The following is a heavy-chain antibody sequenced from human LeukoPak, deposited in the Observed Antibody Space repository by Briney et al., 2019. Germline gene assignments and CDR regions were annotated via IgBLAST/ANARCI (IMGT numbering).Heavy chain of an antibody. CDR1: GYTFTGYY. CDR3: ARSKYYYDSSGYYSCEY. D-gene: IGHD3-22*01. Sequence: ASVKVSCKASGYTFTGYYMHWVRQAPGQGLEWMGWINPNSGGTNYAQKFQGRVTMTRDTSISTAYMELSRLRSDDTAVYYCARSKYYYDSSGYYSCEYWGQGTLVTVSS. J-gene: IGHJ4*02. CDR2: INPNSGGT. V-gene: IGHV1-2*02.